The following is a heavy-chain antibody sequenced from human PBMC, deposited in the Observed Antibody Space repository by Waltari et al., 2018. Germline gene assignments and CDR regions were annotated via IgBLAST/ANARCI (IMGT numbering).Heavy chain of an antibody. Sequence: EVQVEESGGGLVQPGRSLRLSCTASGFTFGSYAMSWFGQAPGKGLEWVGFIRSKTYGGTAEYAASVKGRFTISRDDSKSIASLQMDSLKTDDTAVYFCTRGGASVAPVYWGQGTLVTVSS. CDR1: GFTFGSYA. J-gene: IGHJ4*02. V-gene: IGHV3-49*03. CDR3: TRGGASVAPVY. D-gene: IGHD6-19*01. CDR2: IRSKTYGGTA.